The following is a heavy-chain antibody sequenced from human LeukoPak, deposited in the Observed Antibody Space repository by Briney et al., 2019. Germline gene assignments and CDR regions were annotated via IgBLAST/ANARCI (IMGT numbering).Heavy chain of an antibody. D-gene: IGHD3-16*01. V-gene: IGHV3-48*04. CDR3: AKDGGSLGEVRD. J-gene: IGHJ4*02. Sequence: GGSLRLSCAASGFTFSYYSMNWVRQAPGKGLEWVSYISSSSSTIYYADSVKGRFTISRDNSKDTLYLQMNSLRAEDTAVYYCAKDGGSLGEVRDWGQGTLVTVSS. CDR1: GFTFSYYS. CDR2: ISSSSSTI.